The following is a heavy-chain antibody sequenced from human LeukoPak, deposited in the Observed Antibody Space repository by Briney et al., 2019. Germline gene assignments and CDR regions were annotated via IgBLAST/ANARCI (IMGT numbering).Heavy chain of an antibody. CDR3: ARADSAWYGGLDY. CDR1: GFTFSSYN. V-gene: IGHV3-48*01. Sequence: GGSLRLSCAASGFTFSSYNMNWVRQAPGKGLEWISYISPSSSTTYYADSVKGRFTISRDNAKNSLYLQMNSLRAEDTAVYYCARADSAWYGGLDYWGQGTLVTVSS. J-gene: IGHJ4*02. D-gene: IGHD6-19*01. CDR2: ISPSSSTT.